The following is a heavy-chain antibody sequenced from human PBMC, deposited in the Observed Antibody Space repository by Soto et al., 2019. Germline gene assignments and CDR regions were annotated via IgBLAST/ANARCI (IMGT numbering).Heavy chain of an antibody. J-gene: IGHJ3*02. CDR3: ARAYSSPNDAFDI. Sequence: RXSVKVCFNASGYTFTGYYGDLVRQAPGQGLECMGWINPNSGGTNYAQKFQGRVTMTMDTSISTAYMELSRLRSDDTAVYYCARAYSSPNDAFDIWGHGTMVTVSS. CDR1: GYTFTGYY. D-gene: IGHD6-13*01. V-gene: IGHV1-2*02. CDR2: INPNSGGT.